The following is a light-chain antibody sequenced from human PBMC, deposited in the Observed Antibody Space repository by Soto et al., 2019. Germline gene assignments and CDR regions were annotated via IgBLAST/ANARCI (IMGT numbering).Light chain of an antibody. CDR3: QAWDTSTDHLV. CDR1: NIGGKS. Sequence: SYELTQAPSVSVAPGQTATITCGGNNIGGKSVHWYQQKPGQAPVLVISDDSDRPSGIPERFSGSNSGNTATLTITRVEDGDEADFYCQAWDTSTDHLVFGGGTKLTVL. CDR2: DDS. J-gene: IGLJ2*01. V-gene: IGLV3-21*02.